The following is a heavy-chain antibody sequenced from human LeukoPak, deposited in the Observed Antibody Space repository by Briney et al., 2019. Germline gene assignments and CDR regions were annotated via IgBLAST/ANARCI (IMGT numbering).Heavy chain of an antibody. CDR1: GGSFSGYY. J-gene: IGHJ4*02. CDR2: INHSGST. V-gene: IGHV4-34*01. CDR3: ARHDVYEGGCFDY. D-gene: IGHD5/OR15-5a*01. Sequence: SETLSLTCAVYGGSFSGYYWSWIRQPPGKVLEWIGEINHSGSTNYNPSLKSRVTISVDTSKNQFSLKLSSVTAADTAVYYCARHDVYEGGCFDYWGQGTLVTVSS.